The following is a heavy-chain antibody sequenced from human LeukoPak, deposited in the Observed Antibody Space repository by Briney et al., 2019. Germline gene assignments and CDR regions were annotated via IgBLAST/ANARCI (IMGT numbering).Heavy chain of an antibody. CDR2: INHSGST. V-gene: IGHV4-34*01. CDR1: GGSFSGYY. Sequence: RSSETLSLTCAVYGGSFSGYYWSWIRQPPGKGLEWIGEINHSGSTNYNPSLKSRVTISVDTSKNQFSLKLSSVTAADTAVYYCARGGYSYGYRGSFDCWGQGTLVTVSS. CDR3: ARGGYSYGYRGSFDC. D-gene: IGHD5-18*01. J-gene: IGHJ4*02.